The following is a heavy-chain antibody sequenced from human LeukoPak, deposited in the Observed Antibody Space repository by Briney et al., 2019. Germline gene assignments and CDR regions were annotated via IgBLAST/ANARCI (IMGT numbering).Heavy chain of an antibody. CDR3: AREGGEVEWGLYYYYYMDV. CDR2: IYYSGST. J-gene: IGHJ6*03. D-gene: IGHD1-1*01. Sequence: PSETLSLTCTVSGGSISSSSYYWGWIRQPPGKGLEWIGSIYYSGSTYYNPSLKSRVTISVDTSKNQFSLKLSSVTAADTAVYYCAREGGEVEWGLYYYYYMDVWGKGTTVTVSS. CDR1: GGSISSSSYY. V-gene: IGHV4-39*07.